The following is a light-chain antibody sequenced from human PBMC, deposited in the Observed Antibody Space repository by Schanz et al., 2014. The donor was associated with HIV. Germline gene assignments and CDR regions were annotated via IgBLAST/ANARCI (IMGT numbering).Light chain of an antibody. CDR2: DTS. V-gene: IGLV7-46*01. J-gene: IGLJ2*01. CDR1: TGPVTSGHY. CDR3: LLSYSHARGV. Sequence: QAVVTQEPSLTVSPGGTVTLTCGSSTGPVTSGHYPYWFQQKPGQAPRTLIYDTSNKHSWTPARFSASLLGGNAALTLSGAQPEDEADYYCLLSYSHARGVFGGGTKLTVL.